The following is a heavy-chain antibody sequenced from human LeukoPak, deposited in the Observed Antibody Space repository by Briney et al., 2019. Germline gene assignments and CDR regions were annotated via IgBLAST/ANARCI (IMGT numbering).Heavy chain of an antibody. CDR2: ISSSYTYI. J-gene: IGHJ3*01. D-gene: IGHD3-22*01. CDR3: ARDRSEGHDSSGPLDAFDV. CDR1: GFTFSSYC. Sequence: GGSLRLSCSASGFTFSSYCMNWVRQAPGKGLEWVSSISSSYTYIYYGDSVKGRFTISRDNARNSLYLQMNNLRAADTAVYYCARDRSEGHDSSGPLDAFDVWGQGTLVTVSS. V-gene: IGHV3-21*01.